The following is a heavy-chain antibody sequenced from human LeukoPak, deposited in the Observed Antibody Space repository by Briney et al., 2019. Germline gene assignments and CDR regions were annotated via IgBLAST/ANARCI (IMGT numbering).Heavy chain of an antibody. V-gene: IGHV3-74*01. CDR1: GFTFSSYW. J-gene: IGHJ4*02. CDR2: INNDGSYP. CDR3: ARINYEGDS. Sequence: PGGSLRLSCAASGFTFSSYWLHWVRQAPGKGLVWVSHINNDGSYPTYAESVKGRFTISRDNAKNTLFLQMNSLRAEDTAVYYCARINYEGDSWGQGTLVTVSS. D-gene: IGHD3-16*01.